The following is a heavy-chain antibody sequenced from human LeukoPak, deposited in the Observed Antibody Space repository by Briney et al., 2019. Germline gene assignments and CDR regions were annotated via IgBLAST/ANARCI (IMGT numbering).Heavy chain of an antibody. CDR2: IYYSGST. J-gene: IGHJ3*02. CDR1: GGSISSYY. CDR3: ARGYCSSTSCYRITYGDAFDI. D-gene: IGHD2-2*02. Sequence: SETLSLTCTVSGGSISSYYWTWIRQPPGKGLEWIGYIYYSGSTNYNPSLKSRVTISVDTSKNQFSLKLSSVTAADTAVYYCARGYCSSTSCYRITYGDAFDIWGQGTMVTVSS. V-gene: IGHV4-59*08.